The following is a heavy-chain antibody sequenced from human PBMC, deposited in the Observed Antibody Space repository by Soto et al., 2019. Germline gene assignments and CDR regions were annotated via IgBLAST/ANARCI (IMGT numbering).Heavy chain of an antibody. CDR2: ISRSGSTI. CDR3: SREGCISTSCPHYYYYGMDV. V-gene: IGHV3-11*01. Sequence: QVQLVESGGGLVKPGGSLRLSCAASGFTFSDYYMSWILQAPGKGLEWVSYISRSGSTIYYADSVKGRFTISRDNAKNSLYQQMNSLRAEDTAVYYCSREGCISTSCPHYYYYGMDVWGQVTTVTVSS. J-gene: IGHJ6*02. CDR1: GFTFSDYY. D-gene: IGHD2-2*01.